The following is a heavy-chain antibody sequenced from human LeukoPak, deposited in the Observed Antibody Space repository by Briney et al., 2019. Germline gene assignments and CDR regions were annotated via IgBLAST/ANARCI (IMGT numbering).Heavy chain of an antibody. V-gene: IGHV1-69*04. J-gene: IGHJ4*02. CDR1: GGTFSSYA. CDR2: IIPILGIA. Sequence: ASVKVSCKASGGTFSSYAISWVRQAPGQGLERMGRIIPILGIANYAQKFQGRVTITADKSTSTAYMELSSLRSEDTAVYYCARTAGVLKYYFDYWGQGTLVTVSS. CDR3: ARTAGVLKYYFDY. D-gene: IGHD7-27*01.